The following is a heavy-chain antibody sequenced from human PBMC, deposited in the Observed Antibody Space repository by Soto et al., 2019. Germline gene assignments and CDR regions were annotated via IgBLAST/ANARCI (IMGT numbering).Heavy chain of an antibody. CDR1: GYNFASYW. V-gene: IGHV5-10-1*01. J-gene: IGHJ6*02. CDR2: IDPIDSYT. Sequence: PGESLKISWQGSGYNFASYWLSLVRQMPGKGLEMMGRIDPIDSYTNYSPSLQGHVTISADKSISTAYLEWSSLKASDTAMYYCARRYCSSASCPRNYYGMDVWGQGTTVTVSS. CDR3: ARRYCSSASCPRNYYGMDV. D-gene: IGHD2-2*01.